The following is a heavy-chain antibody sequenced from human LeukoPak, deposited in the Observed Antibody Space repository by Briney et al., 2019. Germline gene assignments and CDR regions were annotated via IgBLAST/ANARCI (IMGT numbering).Heavy chain of an antibody. D-gene: IGHD2-21*02. Sequence: GGSLRLSCVASGFTFSSYGMHWVRPAPGKGLERVAVISYDGSNKYYADSVKGRFTISRDNSKNTLYLQMNSLRAEDTAVYYCAKVRAEVVTAHPIDYWGQGTLVTVSS. CDR2: ISYDGSNK. CDR3: AKVRAEVVTAHPIDY. V-gene: IGHV3-30*18. CDR1: GFTFSSYG. J-gene: IGHJ4*02.